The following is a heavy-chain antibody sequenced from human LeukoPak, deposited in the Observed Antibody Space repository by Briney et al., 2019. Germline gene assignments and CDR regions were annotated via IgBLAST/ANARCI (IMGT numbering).Heavy chain of an antibody. V-gene: IGHV3-23*01. CDR1: GFTFSSYA. J-gene: IGHJ4*02. CDR2: VSGSGGST. Sequence: GGSLRLSCAASGFTFSSYAMSWVRQAPGKGLQWVSGVSGSGGSTYYADSVRGRFTVSRDNSKNTLYLQMNSLRGEDTAVYYCAKDPYDSGGYSATSFDHWGQGTLVTVSS. D-gene: IGHD3-22*01. CDR3: AKDPYDSGGYSATSFDH.